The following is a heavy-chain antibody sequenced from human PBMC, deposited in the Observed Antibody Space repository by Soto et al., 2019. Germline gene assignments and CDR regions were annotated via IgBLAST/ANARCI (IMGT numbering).Heavy chain of an antibody. J-gene: IGHJ4*02. CDR2: ISRSSSTI. V-gene: IGHV3-48*02. CDR3: ARDVGYYYDSSGYYRFDY. D-gene: IGHD3-22*01. Sequence: GSLRLSCAASGFTFISYSMNWVLQAPWKGLERVSYISRSSSTIYYADSVKGRFTISRDNAKNSLYLQMNSLRDEDTAVYYCARDVGYYYDSSGYYRFDYWGQGTLVTAPQ. CDR1: GFTFISYS.